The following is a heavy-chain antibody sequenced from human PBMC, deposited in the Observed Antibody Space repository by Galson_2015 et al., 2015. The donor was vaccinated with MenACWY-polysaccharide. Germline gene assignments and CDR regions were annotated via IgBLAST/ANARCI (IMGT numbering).Heavy chain of an antibody. D-gene: IGHD1-26*01. CDR3: AREPTYSGSFGWFDP. V-gene: IGHV4-61*01. J-gene: IGHJ5*02. Sequence: SETLSLTCTVSGGSVSSDTDHWSWLRQPPGKGLEWTGFMSSNGGANRNPSLKSRVTISIDTSKNQFSLRLNSVTAADTAMYYCAREPTYSGSFGWFDPWGQGTLVTVPS. CDR1: GGSVSSDTDH. CDR2: MSSNGGA.